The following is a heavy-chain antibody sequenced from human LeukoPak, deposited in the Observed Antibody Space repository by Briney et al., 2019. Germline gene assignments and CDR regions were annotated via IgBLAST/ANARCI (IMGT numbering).Heavy chain of an antibody. CDR1: GLTFSSYA. D-gene: IGHD3-22*01. J-gene: IGHJ3*02. V-gene: IGHV3-23*01. Sequence: GGSLRLSCAASGLTFSSYAMSWVRQAPGKGLEWVSAVSGSGGSTYYADSVKGRFTISRDNSKNTLYLQMNSLRAEDTAVYYCAKSGITMIVVALTFDIWGQGTMVTVSS. CDR2: VSGSGGST. CDR3: AKSGITMIVVALTFDI.